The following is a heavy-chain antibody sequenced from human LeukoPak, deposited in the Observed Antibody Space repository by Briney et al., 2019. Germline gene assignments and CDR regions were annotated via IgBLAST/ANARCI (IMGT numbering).Heavy chain of an antibody. V-gene: IGHV3-33*06. Sequence: GGSLRLSCATSGFIFSHYGFHWVRQAPGKGLEWVAVIWPDGNKKYYADSVKGRFTVSRDNSKNTLYLQMNSLRADDTAVYYCAKTQGYYDAWGQGALVTVSS. CDR3: AKTQGYYDA. CDR2: IWPDGNKK. D-gene: IGHD2-15*01. J-gene: IGHJ5*02. CDR1: GFIFSHYG.